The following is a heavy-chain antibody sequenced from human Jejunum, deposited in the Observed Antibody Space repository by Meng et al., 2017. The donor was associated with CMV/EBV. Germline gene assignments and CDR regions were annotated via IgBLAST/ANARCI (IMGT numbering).Heavy chain of an antibody. CDR2: INPINGDT. D-gene: IGHD2-21*01. CDR3: ATIASLVDY. J-gene: IGHJ4*02. Sequence: SCKASGYTVTGHYMHWVRQAPGQGLEWMGWINPINGDTDFPQKFQGRVTMTRDTSISTAYMELRGLTHADTAVYFCATIASLVDYWGQGTQVTVSS. CDR1: GYTVTGHY. V-gene: IGHV1-2*02.